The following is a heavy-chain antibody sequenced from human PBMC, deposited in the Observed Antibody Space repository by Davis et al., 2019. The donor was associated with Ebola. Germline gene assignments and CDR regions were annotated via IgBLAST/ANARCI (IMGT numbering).Heavy chain of an antibody. CDR2: IKQDGSEK. V-gene: IGHV3-7*01. Sequence: GESLKISCAASGFTFSSYWMSWVRQAPGKGLEWVANIKQDGSEKYYVDSVKGRFTISRASAKNSLYLQMNSLRAEDTAVYYCASHSGRAPPLDWGQGTLVTVSS. CDR1: GFTFSSYW. J-gene: IGHJ4*02. CDR3: ASHSGRAPPLD. D-gene: IGHD6-19*01.